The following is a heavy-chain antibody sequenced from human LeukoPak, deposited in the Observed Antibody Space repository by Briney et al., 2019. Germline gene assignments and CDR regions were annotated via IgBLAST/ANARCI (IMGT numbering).Heavy chain of an antibody. V-gene: IGHV4-34*01. CDR1: GGSFSGYY. CDR3: ARRGAYSSGWPQRPTPNGHRHPTFNLHRKNAFDI. CDR2: INHSGST. J-gene: IGHJ3*02. D-gene: IGHD6-19*01. Sequence: MPSETLSLTCAVYGGSFSGYYWSWIRQPPGKGLEWIGEINHSGSTNYNPSLKSRVTISVDTSKNQFSLKLSSVTAADTAVYYCARRGAYSSGWPQRPTPNGHRHPTFNLHRKNAFDIWGQGTMVTVSS.